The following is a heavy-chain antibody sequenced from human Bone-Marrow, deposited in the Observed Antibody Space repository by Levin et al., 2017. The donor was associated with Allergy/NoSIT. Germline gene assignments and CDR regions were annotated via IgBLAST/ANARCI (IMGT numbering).Heavy chain of an antibody. V-gene: IGHV4-39*07. CDR3: ARGSWIQEYSYYYGLDV. Sequence: SQTLSLTCTVSDDSISSTSHYWNWIRRPPGKGLEWIGNIYYSGSTYYNPSLKSRVTISVDMSKNQFSLKVSSVTAADTAVYYCARGSWIQEYSYYYGLDVWGQGTTVLVSS. CDR2: IYYSGST. D-gene: IGHD5-18*01. J-gene: IGHJ6*02. CDR1: DDSISSTSHY.